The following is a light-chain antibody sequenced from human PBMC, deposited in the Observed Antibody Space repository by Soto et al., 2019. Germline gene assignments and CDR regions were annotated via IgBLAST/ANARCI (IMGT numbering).Light chain of an antibody. CDR1: SSDVGGYNY. Sequence: QSALTQPRSVSGSPGQSVTISCTGTSSDVGGYNYVSWYQQHPGKAPKLMIYDVSKRPSGVPDRFSGSKSGNTASLTISGLQAEDEADYDCCSYAGSYTSYVFGTGTQLTVL. J-gene: IGLJ1*01. CDR3: CSYAGSYTSYV. CDR2: DVS. V-gene: IGLV2-11*01.